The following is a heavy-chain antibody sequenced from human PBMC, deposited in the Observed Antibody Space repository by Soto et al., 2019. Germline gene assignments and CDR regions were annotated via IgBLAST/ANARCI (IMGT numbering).Heavy chain of an antibody. Sequence: EVQLLESGGGLVQPGGSLRLSCAASGFTFSSYAMSWVRQAPGKGLEWVSAISGSGGSTYYADSVKGRFTISRDNSKNTLYLQMNSLRAEDTAVYYGAKDRRYYDILTGIGLMAVWGQGTTVTVSS. D-gene: IGHD3-9*01. CDR3: AKDRRYYDILTGIGLMAV. CDR1: GFTFSSYA. CDR2: ISGSGGST. V-gene: IGHV3-23*01. J-gene: IGHJ6*02.